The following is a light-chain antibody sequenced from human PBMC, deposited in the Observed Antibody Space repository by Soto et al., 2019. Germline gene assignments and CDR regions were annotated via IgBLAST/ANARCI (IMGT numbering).Light chain of an antibody. Sequence: QSVLTQPASVSGSPGQSITIACTGTSSDVGGYTYVSWYQQYPGKAPKLMIYDVSYRPSGVSNRFSGSKSGNTASLTISGLQAEDEADYYCSSYTSSSTVLFGGGTKLTVL. CDR3: SSYTSSSTVL. V-gene: IGLV2-14*01. J-gene: IGLJ2*01. CDR2: DVS. CDR1: SSDVGGYTY.